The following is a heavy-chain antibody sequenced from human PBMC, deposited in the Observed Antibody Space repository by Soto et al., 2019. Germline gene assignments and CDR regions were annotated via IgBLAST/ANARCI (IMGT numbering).Heavy chain of an antibody. D-gene: IGHD2-8*01. CDR2: IRSKAYGGTT. Sequence: SLRLSCTASGFTFGDYAMSWVRQAPGKGLEWVGFIRSKAYGGTTEYAASVKGRFTISRDDSKSIAYLQMNSLKTEDTAVYYCTRDLTLYCTNGVCYKGGYYYYGMDVWGQGTTVTVSS. CDR3: TRDLTLYCTNGVCYKGGYYYYGMDV. V-gene: IGHV3-49*04. CDR1: GFTFGDYA. J-gene: IGHJ6*02.